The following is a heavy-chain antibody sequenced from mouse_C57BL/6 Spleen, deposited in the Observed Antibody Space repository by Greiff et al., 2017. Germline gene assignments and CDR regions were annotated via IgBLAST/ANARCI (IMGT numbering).Heavy chain of an antibody. CDR2: IDPEDGET. V-gene: IGHV14-2*01. CDR3: AYYYGSSLYWYFDV. Sequence: VQLQQSGAELVKPGASVKLSCTASGFNIKDYYMHWVKQRTEQGLEWIGRIDPEDGETKYAPKFQGKATITADTSSNTAYMQLSSLTSEDSAVYFCAYYYGSSLYWYFDVWGTGTTVTVSS. D-gene: IGHD1-1*01. J-gene: IGHJ1*03. CDR1: GFNIKDYY.